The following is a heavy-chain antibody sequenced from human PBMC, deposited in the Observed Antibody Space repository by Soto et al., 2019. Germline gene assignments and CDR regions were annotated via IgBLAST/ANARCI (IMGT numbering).Heavy chain of an antibody. J-gene: IGHJ4*02. V-gene: IGHV4-30-2*01. D-gene: IGHD6-13*01. CDR2: IYHSGST. Sequence: SETLSLTCAVSGGSISSGGYSWSWIRQPPGKGLEWIGYIYHSGSTYYNPSLKSRVTISVDRSKNQFSLKLSSVTAADTAVYYCARGPRIAAAGTRFDFWGQGTLVTVSS. CDR1: GGSISSGGYS. CDR3: ARGPRIAAAGTRFDF.